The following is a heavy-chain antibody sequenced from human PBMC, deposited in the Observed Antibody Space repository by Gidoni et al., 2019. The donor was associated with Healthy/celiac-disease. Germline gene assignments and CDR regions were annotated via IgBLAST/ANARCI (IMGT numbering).Heavy chain of an antibody. CDR1: GLAFQNAS. D-gene: IGHD1-26*01. J-gene: IGHJ3*02. CDR2: IKSKTDGRTT. CDR3: TTDSASSSELLRGYAFDI. Sequence: EVQMVESGGGVVKRGGCLRLSSAAPGLAFQNASKSWVRQGPGKGLEVVGRIKSKTDGRTTGYAAPVKDRFTISRDDSKNTLYLQMNSLKTEDTAVYYCTTDSASSSELLRGYAFDIWGQGTMVTVSS. V-gene: IGHV3-15*01.